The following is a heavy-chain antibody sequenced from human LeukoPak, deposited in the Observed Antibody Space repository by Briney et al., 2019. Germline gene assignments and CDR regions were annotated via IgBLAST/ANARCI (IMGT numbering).Heavy chain of an antibody. D-gene: IGHD6-13*01. V-gene: IGHV3-21*01. CDR2: ISSSSSYI. CDR3: ARVGSSSWYGEDWFDP. CDR1: GFTFSSYS. Sequence: AGGSLRLSCAASGFTFSSYSMNWVRQAPGKGLEWVSSISSSSSYIYYADSVKGRFTISRDNAKNSLYLQMNSLRAEDTAVYYCARVGSSSWYGEDWFDPWGQGTLVTVSS. J-gene: IGHJ5*02.